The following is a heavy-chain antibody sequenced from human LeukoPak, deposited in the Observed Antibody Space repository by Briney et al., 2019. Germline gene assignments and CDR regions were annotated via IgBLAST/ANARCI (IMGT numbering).Heavy chain of an antibody. CDR3: ARAGGSGWYLYY. CDR2: TFYTGST. J-gene: IGHJ4*02. D-gene: IGHD6-25*01. CDR1: GGSISSYY. V-gene: IGHV4-59*01. Sequence: SETLSLTCTVSGGSISSYYWNWIRQPPGKGLEWIGFTFYTGSTSYNPSLESRVTISLDMSKNQFSLKLSSVTSADTAVYYCARAGGSGWYLYYWGQGTLVTVSS.